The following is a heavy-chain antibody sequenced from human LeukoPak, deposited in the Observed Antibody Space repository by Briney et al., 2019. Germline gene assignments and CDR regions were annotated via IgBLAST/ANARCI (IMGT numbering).Heavy chain of an antibody. J-gene: IGHJ4*02. CDR2: ISWNSGSI. CDR3: ARDIYDSGDFRGDF. CDR1: GFDFGDYT. V-gene: IGHV3-43*01. D-gene: IGHD3-22*01. Sequence: GGSLRLSCAVSGFDFGDYTMHWVRQPPGKGLEWVSLISWNSGSIKYTESVKGRFTISRDNSKNSLCLQMSSLRTEDTALYYCARDIYDSGDFRGDFWGQGTLVTVSS.